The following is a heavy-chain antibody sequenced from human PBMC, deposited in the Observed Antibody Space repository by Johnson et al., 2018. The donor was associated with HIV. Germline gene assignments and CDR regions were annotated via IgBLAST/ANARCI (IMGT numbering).Heavy chain of an antibody. CDR3: TTGWYSGYDLPNAFDI. V-gene: IGHV3-15*01. CDR1: GFTFSNAW. Sequence: VQLVESGGGVVQPGRSLRLSCAASGFTFSNAWMSWVRQAPGKGLEWVGRIKSKTDGGTTDYAAPVKGRFTISRDDSKNTLYLQMNSLKTEDTAVYYCTTGWYSGYDLPNAFDIWGQGTMVTVSS. CDR2: IKSKTDGGTT. J-gene: IGHJ3*02. D-gene: IGHD5-12*01.